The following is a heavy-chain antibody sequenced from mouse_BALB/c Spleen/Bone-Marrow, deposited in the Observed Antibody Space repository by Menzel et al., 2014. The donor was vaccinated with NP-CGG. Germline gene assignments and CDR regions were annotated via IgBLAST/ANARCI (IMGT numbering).Heavy chain of an antibody. CDR1: GYTFTIYD. CDR3: TRGGYGNGFDY. D-gene: IGHD2-10*02. Sequence: VQLQQSGAELVNLGASVKLSCKASGYTFTIYDLYWVKQRPGQGLEWIGDINPSNGATNFNERFKSKATLTIDKSSSTEYMQLSSLTSEDSAVYYCTRGGYGNGFDYWGQGTALTVSS. J-gene: IGHJ2*01. CDR2: INPSNGAT. V-gene: IGHV1-53*01.